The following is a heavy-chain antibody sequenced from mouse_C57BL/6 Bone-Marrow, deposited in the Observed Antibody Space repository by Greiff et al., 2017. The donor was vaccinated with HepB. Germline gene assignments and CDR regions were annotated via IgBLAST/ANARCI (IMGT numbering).Heavy chain of an antibody. CDR3: ARRGYYGSSRWYFDV. Sequence: QVQLQQPGAELVMPGASVKLSCKASGYTFTSYWMHWVKQRPGQGLEWIGEIDPSDSYTNYNQKFKGKSTLTVDKSSSTAYMQLSSLTSEDSAVYYCARRGYYGSSRWYFDVWGTGTTGTVSS. V-gene: IGHV1-69*01. CDR1: GYTFTSYW. J-gene: IGHJ1*03. D-gene: IGHD1-1*01. CDR2: IDPSDSYT.